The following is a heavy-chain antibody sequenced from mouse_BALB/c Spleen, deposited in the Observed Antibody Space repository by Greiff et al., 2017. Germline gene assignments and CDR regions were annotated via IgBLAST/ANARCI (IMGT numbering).Heavy chain of an antibody. V-gene: IGHV3-2*02. J-gene: IGHJ3*01. D-gene: IGHD2-1*01. CDR3: ARDLYYGNYRAWFAY. Sequence: VQLKESGPGLVKPSQSLSLTCTVTGYSITSDYAWNWIRQFPGNKLEWMGYISYSGSTSYNPSLKSRISITRDTSKNQFFLQLNSVTTEDTATYYCARDLYYGNYRAWFAYWGQGTLVTVSA. CDR2: ISYSGST. CDR1: GYSITSDYA.